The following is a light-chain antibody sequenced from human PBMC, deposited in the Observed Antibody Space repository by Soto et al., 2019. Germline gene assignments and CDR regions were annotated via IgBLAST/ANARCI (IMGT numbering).Light chain of an antibody. Sequence: QSALTQPASVAGSPGQSITIACTGTSSDIGGYNFVSWYQQHPGKAPKLLIYDVGNRPSGVSNRFSGSKSGNTASLTISGLQAECEAHYYCTSYRTVSTYVFGTGTKLTVL. V-gene: IGLV2-14*01. CDR2: DVG. CDR1: SSDIGGYNF. J-gene: IGLJ1*01. CDR3: TSYRTVSTYV.